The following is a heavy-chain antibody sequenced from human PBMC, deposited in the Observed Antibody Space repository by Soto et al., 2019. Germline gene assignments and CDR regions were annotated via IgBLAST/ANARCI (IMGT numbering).Heavy chain of an antibody. CDR2: SKNKADSYTT. CDR3: TVWGSWNDFGAP. V-gene: IGHV3-72*01. D-gene: IGHD1-1*01. CDR1: GFTFSDHY. Sequence: EVQLVESGGGLVQPGGSLRLSCAASGFTFSDHYMDWVRQAPGKGLEWVGRSKNKADSYTTEYAASVKGRFTISRDGSEYSLILGMNRLNSEDTAVYYFTVWGSWNDFGAPWSPGLLVTVSS. J-gene: IGHJ5*02.